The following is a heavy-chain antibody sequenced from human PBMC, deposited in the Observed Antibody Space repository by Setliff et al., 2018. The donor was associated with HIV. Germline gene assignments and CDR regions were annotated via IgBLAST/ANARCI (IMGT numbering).Heavy chain of an antibody. D-gene: IGHD3-16*01. CDR1: GGSITGYY. V-gene: IGHV4-59*01. J-gene: IGHJ1*01. CDR2: IYYNGNT. Sequence: PSETLSLTCTVSGGSITGYYWSWLRQPPGKGLEWIGYIYYNGNTNYNPSLKSRLTISVDTSKNQFSLNLSSVTTADPAVYYCARGGASSKYFQHWGQGTLVTVSS. CDR3: ARGGASSKYFQH.